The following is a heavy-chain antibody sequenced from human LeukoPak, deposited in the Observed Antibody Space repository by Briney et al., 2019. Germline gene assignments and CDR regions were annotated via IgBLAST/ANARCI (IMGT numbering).Heavy chain of an antibody. V-gene: IGHV1-69-2*01. CDR3: ATVGRDEKSRDFDY. Sequence: ASVKVSCKASGYTFTDYYMHWVQQAPGKGLEWMGLVDPEDGETIYAEKFQGRVTITADTSTDTAYMELSSLRSEDTAVYYCATVGRDEKSRDFDYWGQRTLVTVSS. CDR2: VDPEDGET. CDR1: GYTFTDYY. D-gene: IGHD1-26*01. J-gene: IGHJ4*02.